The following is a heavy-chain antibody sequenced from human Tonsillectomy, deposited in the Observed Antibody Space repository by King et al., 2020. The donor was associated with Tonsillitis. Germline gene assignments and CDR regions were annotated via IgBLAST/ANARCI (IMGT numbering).Heavy chain of an antibody. V-gene: IGHV3-7*03. CDR1: EFTFSAYW. J-gene: IGHJ4*02. D-gene: IGHD2/OR15-2a*01. CDR2: IKDDGSQT. Sequence: VQLVESGGGLVQPGGSLRLSCAGSEFTFSAYWMTWVRQAPGEGLEWVADIKDDGSQTYCVESVKGRFTVSRDNAKNSLYLQMSSLRAGDTAVYYCGRRSLTTAWALDYWGQGTLVTVSS. CDR3: GRRSLTTAWALDY.